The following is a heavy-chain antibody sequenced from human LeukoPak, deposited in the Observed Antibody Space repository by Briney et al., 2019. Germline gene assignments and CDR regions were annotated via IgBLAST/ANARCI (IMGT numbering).Heavy chain of an antibody. CDR3: ARYLAYSSGWSYTDWFDP. V-gene: IGHV1-2*02. Sequence: GASVKVSCKASGGTFSSYAISWVRQAPGQGLEWMGWINPNSGGTNYAQKFQGRVTMTRDTSISTAYMELSRLRSDDTAVYYCARYLAYSSGWSYTDWFDPWGQGTLVTVSS. CDR1: GGTFSSYA. CDR2: INPNSGGT. D-gene: IGHD6-19*01. J-gene: IGHJ5*02.